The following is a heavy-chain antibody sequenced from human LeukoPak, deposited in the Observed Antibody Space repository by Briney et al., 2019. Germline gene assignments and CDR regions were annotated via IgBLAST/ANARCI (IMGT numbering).Heavy chain of an antibody. V-gene: IGHV3-30-3*01. CDR2: ISYDGSDK. Sequence: PGRSLRLSCAACGFTFSSFDMHWVRQAPGKGLEWVAVISYDGSDKYYADSVKGRFTISRDNSKNTLYLQMNSLRAEDTAVYYCARGSSQYYDVLTGYHNWFDPWGQGTLVTVSS. CDR3: ARGSSQYYDVLTGYHNWFDP. CDR1: GFTFSSFD. J-gene: IGHJ5*02. D-gene: IGHD3-9*01.